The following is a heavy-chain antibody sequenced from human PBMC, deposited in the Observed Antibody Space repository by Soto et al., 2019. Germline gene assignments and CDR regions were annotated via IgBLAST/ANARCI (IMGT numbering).Heavy chain of an antibody. V-gene: IGHV4-4*02. CDR1: GGSISSSNW. J-gene: IGHJ2*01. Sequence: ETLPLTCAVSGGSISSSNWWSWVRQPPGKGLEWIGEIYHSGSTNYNPSLKSRVTISVDKSKNQFSLKLSSVTAADTAVYYCARYWGVGWYFDLWGRGTLVTVSS. CDR2: IYHSGST. D-gene: IGHD7-27*01. CDR3: ARYWGVGWYFDL.